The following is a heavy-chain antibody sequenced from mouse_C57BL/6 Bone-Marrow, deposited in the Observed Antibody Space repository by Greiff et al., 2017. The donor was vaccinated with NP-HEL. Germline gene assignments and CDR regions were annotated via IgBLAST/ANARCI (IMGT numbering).Heavy chain of an antibody. CDR1: GFTFSSYG. CDR2: ISSGGSYT. V-gene: IGHV5-6*01. Sequence: EVKVVESGGDLVKPGGSLKLSCAASGFTFSSYGMSWVRQTPDKRLEWVATISSGGSYTYYPDSVKGRFTISRDKAKNTLYLQMSSLKSEDTAMYYCARHRYFDVWGTGTTVTVSS. CDR3: ARHRYFDV. J-gene: IGHJ1*03.